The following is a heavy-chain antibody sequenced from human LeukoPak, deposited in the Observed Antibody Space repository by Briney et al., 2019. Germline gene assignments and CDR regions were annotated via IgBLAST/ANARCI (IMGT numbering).Heavy chain of an antibody. CDR3: AKGVMATIKVHHFDY. CDR1: GFTFSSYA. V-gene: IGHV3-23*01. CDR2: ISGSGGST. D-gene: IGHD5-24*01. Sequence: GGSLRLSCAASGFTFSSYAMSWVRQAPGKGLEWVSAISGSGGSTYYADSVKGRFTISRDNSKNTLYLQMNSLRAEDTAVYYCAKGVMATIKVHHFDYWGQGTLVTVSS. J-gene: IGHJ4*02.